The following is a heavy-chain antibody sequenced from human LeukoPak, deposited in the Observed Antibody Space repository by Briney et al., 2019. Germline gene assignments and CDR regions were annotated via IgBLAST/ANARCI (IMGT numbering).Heavy chain of an antibody. Sequence: SSETLSLTCAVYGGSFSGYYWSWIRQPPGKGLGWIGEINHSGSTNYNPSLKSRVTILVDTSKNQFSLKLSSVTAADTAVYYCARGHSPVTTKVSYFQHWGQGTLVTVSS. CDR3: ARGHSPVTTKVSYFQH. CDR1: GGSFSGYY. CDR2: INHSGST. D-gene: IGHD4-17*01. V-gene: IGHV4-34*01. J-gene: IGHJ1*01.